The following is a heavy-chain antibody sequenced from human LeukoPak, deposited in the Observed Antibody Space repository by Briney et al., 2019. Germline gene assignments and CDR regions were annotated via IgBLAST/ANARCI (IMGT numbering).Heavy chain of an antibody. D-gene: IGHD4-17*01. Sequence: GGSLRLSCAASGFTFSSYWMHWVRQAPGKGLVWVSRINSDGSSTSYADSVKGRFTISRDNAKNTLCLQMNSLRAEDTAVYYCARVDGDTPIDYWGQGTLVTVSS. J-gene: IGHJ4*02. CDR2: INSDGSST. CDR3: ARVDGDTPIDY. V-gene: IGHV3-74*01. CDR1: GFTFSSYW.